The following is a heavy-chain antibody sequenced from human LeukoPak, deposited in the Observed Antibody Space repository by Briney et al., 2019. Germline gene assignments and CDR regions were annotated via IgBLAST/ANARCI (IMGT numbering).Heavy chain of an antibody. D-gene: IGHD3-10*01. Sequence: ASVKVSCTASGYTFTSYGISWVRQAPGQGLEWMGWISAYNGNTNYAQKLQGRVTMTTDTSTSTAYMELRSLRSDDTAVYYCARAMVRGVIITAHWFDPWGQGTLVTVSS. CDR3: ARAMVRGVIITAHWFDP. CDR1: GYTFTSYG. CDR2: ISAYNGNT. J-gene: IGHJ5*02. V-gene: IGHV1-18*01.